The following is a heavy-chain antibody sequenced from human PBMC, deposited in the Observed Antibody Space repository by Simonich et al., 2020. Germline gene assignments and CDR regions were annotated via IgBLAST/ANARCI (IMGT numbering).Heavy chain of an antibody. CDR3: AKDSGYCSGGSCYYFDY. CDR2: ISSSSNYI. D-gene: IGHD2-15*01. Sequence: EVQLVESGGGLVKPGGSLRLSCAASGFTFSSYSMNWVRQAPGKGLEWVASISSSSNYIYYADSVKGRFTISRDNAKNSLYLQMNSLRAEDTALYYCAKDSGYCSGGSCYYFDYWGQGTLVTVSS. V-gene: IGHV3-21*04. CDR1: GFTFSSYS. J-gene: IGHJ4*02.